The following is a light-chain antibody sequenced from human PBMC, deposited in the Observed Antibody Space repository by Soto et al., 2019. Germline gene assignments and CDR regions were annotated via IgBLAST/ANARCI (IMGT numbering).Light chain of an antibody. CDR1: QSISNW. CDR3: QQSINYSPTWT. V-gene: IGKV1-5*01. CDR2: GAS. J-gene: IGKJ1*01. Sequence: DIQMTQSPSTLSASVGDRVTITCRASQSISNWLAWYQQKPGKAPKLLIYGASSLERGVPSRFSGSGSGTEFTLIINNLQPDDFATYYCQQSINYSPTWTFGQGTRVEIK.